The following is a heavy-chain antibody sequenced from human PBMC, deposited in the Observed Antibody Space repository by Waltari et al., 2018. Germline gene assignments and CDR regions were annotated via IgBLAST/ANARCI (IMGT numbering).Heavy chain of an antibody. CDR1: GFTFSNYA. V-gene: IGHV3-30*14. D-gene: IGHD4-17*01. J-gene: IGHJ5*02. CDR3: ARGVPNYGDYWPS. CDR2: ISYDANNK. Sequence: QVQLVESGGGVVQPGRSLTISCAASGFTFSNYAIHWVRQPPGKGLEWGAVISYDANNKYYADSLKCRVSIPKENSNNPLYLQISTLRTEDSAIYYCARGVPNYGDYWPSWRQGTLGTVSS.